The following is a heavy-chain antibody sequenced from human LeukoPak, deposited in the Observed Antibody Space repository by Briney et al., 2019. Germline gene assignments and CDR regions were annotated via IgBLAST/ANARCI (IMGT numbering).Heavy chain of an antibody. CDR3: ARGYEITNFYDSSAYEWGDYFDY. Sequence: ASVKVSCKASGYTFTGYYMHWVRQAPGQGLEWMGWINPNSGGTNYAQKFQGRVTMTRDTSISAAYMELSRLRSDDTAVYYCARGYEITNFYDSSAYEWGDYFDYWGQGTLVTVSS. CDR2: INPNSGGT. D-gene: IGHD3-22*01. V-gene: IGHV1-2*02. CDR1: GYTFTGYY. J-gene: IGHJ4*02.